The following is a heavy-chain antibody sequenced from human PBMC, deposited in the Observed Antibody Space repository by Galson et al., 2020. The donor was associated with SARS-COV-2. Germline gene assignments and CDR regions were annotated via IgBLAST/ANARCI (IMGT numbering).Heavy chain of an antibody. Sequence: ASVKLSCKTSGYTFTSYDINWVRQAPGQGLEWMGWMNPNSGKAVNAQKIQGRVTMTRNTSLSTAYMELSSLRSEDAAVYYCARSSWNHYNAMDVWGQGTTVTVSS. V-gene: IGHV1-8*01. J-gene: IGHJ6*02. CDR1: GYTFTSYD. CDR2: MNPNSGKA. D-gene: IGHD1-1*01. CDR3: ARSSWNHYNAMDV.